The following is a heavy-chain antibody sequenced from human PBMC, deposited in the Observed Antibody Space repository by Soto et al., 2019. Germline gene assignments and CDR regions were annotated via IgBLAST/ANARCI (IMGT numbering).Heavy chain of an antibody. CDR1: GGSISSSSYY. Sequence: QLQLQESGPGLVKPSKTLSLTCTVSGGSISSSSYYWGWIRQPPGKGLEWIGSIYYSGSTYYNPSLKSRVTISVDTSKNHVALKLVSVTAADTAVYYCARYHGGDIAALNDAFDIWGQGTMVTVSS. V-gene: IGHV4-39*01. D-gene: IGHD6-6*01. J-gene: IGHJ3*02. CDR2: IYYSGST. CDR3: ARYHGGDIAALNDAFDI.